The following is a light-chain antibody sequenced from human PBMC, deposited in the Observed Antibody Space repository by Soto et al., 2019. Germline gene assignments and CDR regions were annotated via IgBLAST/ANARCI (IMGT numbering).Light chain of an antibody. CDR3: QTWGTGSWV. J-gene: IGLJ3*02. CDR1: RGHSSYA. V-gene: IGLV4-69*01. CDR2: LSSDGSH. Sequence: QLVLTQSPSASASLGASVKLTCTLSRGHSSYAIAWHQQQPEKGPRYLMKLSSDGSHSKGDGIPDRFSGSSSGAERYLTISSLQSEDEADYYCQTWGTGSWVFGGGTKVTVL.